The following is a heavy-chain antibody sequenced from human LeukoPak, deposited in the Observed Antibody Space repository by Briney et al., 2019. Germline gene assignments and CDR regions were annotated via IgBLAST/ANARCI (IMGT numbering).Heavy chain of an antibody. Sequence: PGGSLRLSCTASGFAFSVYAMSWLRQPPGKGLEWVSTINANSGTTSYAASVRGRFTISRDNAKNTLYLQMNSLRAEDTTVYYCARDPLRSGTYWGQGTLVTVSS. CDR3: ARDPLRSGTY. V-gene: IGHV3-23*01. J-gene: IGHJ4*02. CDR1: GFAFSVYA. CDR2: INANSGTT. D-gene: IGHD1-26*01.